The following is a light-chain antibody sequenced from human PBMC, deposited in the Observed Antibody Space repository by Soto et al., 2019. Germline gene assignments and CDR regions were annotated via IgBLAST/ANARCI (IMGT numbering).Light chain of an antibody. CDR3: QQYNKWPLFT. V-gene: IGKV3-15*01. Sequence: EVVLTQSPATLSVSPGERATLSCRASQTVGTNLAWYQQRPGQAPRLLIYGASTRATGIPARFSGSGSGSEFTLAISSLQSDDFAVYYCQQYNKWPLFTFGPGTRVDNK. CDR2: GAS. CDR1: QTVGTN. J-gene: IGKJ3*01.